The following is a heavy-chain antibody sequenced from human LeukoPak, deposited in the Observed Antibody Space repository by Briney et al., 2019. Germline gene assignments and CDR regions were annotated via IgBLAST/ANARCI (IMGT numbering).Heavy chain of an antibody. V-gene: IGHV3-21*01. CDR2: ISSSSSYI. CDR3: ANGEVYFDY. Sequence: GGSLRLSCATSGLTFSSYNMNWVRQAPGKGLEWVSSISSSSSYIYYADSMKGRFTISRDNAKNSLYLQMNSLRAEDTAVYYCANGEVYFDYWGQGTLVTVSS. D-gene: IGHD4-17*01. CDR1: GLTFSSYN. J-gene: IGHJ4*02.